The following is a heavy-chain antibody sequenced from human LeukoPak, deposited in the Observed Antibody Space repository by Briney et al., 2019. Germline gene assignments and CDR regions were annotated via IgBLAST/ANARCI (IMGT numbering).Heavy chain of an antibody. J-gene: IGHJ2*01. D-gene: IGHD3-3*01. V-gene: IGHV3-33*01. CDR1: GFTFRNYG. CDR3: ARDRSVRYFDL. Sequence: QSGWSLRLSCAASGFTFRNYGVHWVRQAPGKGLEWVAVIWYDGSNKYYADSVKGRFTMSRDNSKNTLFLQMNSLRVDDTAVYYCARDRSVRYFDLWGRGTLVTVSS. CDR2: IWYDGSNK.